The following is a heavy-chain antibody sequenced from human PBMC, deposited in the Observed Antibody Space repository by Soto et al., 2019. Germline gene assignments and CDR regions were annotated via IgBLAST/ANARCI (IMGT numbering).Heavy chain of an antibody. J-gene: IGHJ4*02. CDR3: AKDLAAPFSGWSRGGFDY. D-gene: IGHD2-15*01. V-gene: IGHV3-23*01. CDR2: ISGSGGST. Sequence: GGSLRLSCAASGFTFSSYAMSWVRQAPGKGLEWVSAISGSGGSTYYADSVKGRFTISRDNSKNTLYLQMNSLRAEDTAVYYCAKDLAAPFSGWSRGGFDYWGRGTLVTVSS. CDR1: GFTFSSYA.